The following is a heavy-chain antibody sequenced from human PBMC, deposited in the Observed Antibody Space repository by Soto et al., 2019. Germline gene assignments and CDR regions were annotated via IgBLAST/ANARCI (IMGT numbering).Heavy chain of an antibody. Sequence: ASVKVSCKVSGYTLTELSMHWLRQSPGKGLEWMGGFDPEDGETIYAQKFQGRVTMTEDTSTDTAYMELSSLRSEDTAVYYCATRDYGGNWGWYFDLWGRGTLVTVSS. D-gene: IGHD4-17*01. J-gene: IGHJ2*01. CDR2: FDPEDGET. CDR1: GYTLTELS. V-gene: IGHV1-24*01. CDR3: ATRDYGGNWGWYFDL.